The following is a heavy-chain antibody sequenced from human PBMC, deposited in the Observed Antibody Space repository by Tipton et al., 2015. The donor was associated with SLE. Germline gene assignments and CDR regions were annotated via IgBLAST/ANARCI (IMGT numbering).Heavy chain of an antibody. J-gene: IGHJ4*02. D-gene: IGHD1-7*01. CDR3: ASGNYEGSFDY. CDR1: GFTFSSYW. Sequence: SLRLSCAASGFTFSSYWMSWVRQAPGKGLEWVANIKRDGSEKYYVDSVKGRFTISRDNAKNSLYLQMNSLRAEDTAVYYCASGNYEGSFDYWGQGTLVTVSS. CDR2: IKRDGSEK. V-gene: IGHV3-7*01.